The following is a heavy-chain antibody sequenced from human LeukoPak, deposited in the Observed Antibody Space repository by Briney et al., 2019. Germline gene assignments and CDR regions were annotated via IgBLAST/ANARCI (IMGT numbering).Heavy chain of an antibody. V-gene: IGHV4-61*05. CDR3: ARVGWYYDSSGPLDY. D-gene: IGHD3-22*01. Sequence: SETLSLTCTVSGGSISSSSYYWGWIRQPPGKGLEWIGYIYYSGSTNYNPSLKSRVTISVDTSKNQFSLKLSSVTAADTAVYYCARVGWYYDSSGPLDYWGQGTLVTVSS. CDR1: GGSISSSSYY. J-gene: IGHJ4*02. CDR2: IYYSGST.